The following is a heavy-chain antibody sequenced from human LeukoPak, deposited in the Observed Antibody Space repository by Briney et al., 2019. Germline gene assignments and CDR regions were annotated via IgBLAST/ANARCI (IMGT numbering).Heavy chain of an antibody. CDR1: GYTFTSYD. J-gene: IGHJ5*02. D-gene: IGHD4-23*01. V-gene: IGHV1-8*01. CDR3: ARQGLRGFWFDP. CDR2: MNPNSGNT. Sequence: APVKVSCKASGYTFTSYDINWVRQATGQGLEWMGWMNPNSGNTGYAQKFQGRVTMTRNTSISTAYMELSSLRSEDTAVYYCARQGLRGFWFDPWGQGTLVTVSS.